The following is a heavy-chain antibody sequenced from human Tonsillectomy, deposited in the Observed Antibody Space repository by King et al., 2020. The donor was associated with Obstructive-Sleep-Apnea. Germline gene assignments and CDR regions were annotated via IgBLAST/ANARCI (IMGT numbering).Heavy chain of an antibody. J-gene: IGHJ5*02. CDR3: AKRSDYGDYAA. CDR2: ISGSGGST. Sequence: DVQLVESGGGLVQPGGSLRLSCAASGFTFSSYAMSCVRQAPGKGLEWVSGISGSGGSTYYADSGKGRCTISRDNSKNTVYLQMNSLRAEDTAVYYCAKRSDYGDYAAWGQGTLVTVSS. V-gene: IGHV3-23*04. CDR1: GFTFSSYA. D-gene: IGHD4-17*01.